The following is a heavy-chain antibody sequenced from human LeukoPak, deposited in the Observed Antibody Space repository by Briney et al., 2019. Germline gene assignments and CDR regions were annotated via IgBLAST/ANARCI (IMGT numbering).Heavy chain of an antibody. CDR3: ARHHTHYQLLESMYMDV. CDR1: GDSFSSGYY. D-gene: IGHD2-2*01. Sequence: PSETLSLTCSVSGDSFSSGYYWGWIRPPPGRGLGWFGTIFDSGSTYYNPSLKSRVTISVDTSKNQFSLKLSSVTAADTAVYYCARHHTHYQLLESMYMDVWGKGTTVTVSS. CDR2: IFDSGST. V-gene: IGHV4-38-2*01. J-gene: IGHJ6*03.